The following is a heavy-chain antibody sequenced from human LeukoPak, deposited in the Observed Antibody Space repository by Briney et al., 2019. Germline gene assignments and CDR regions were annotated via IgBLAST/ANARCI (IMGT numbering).Heavy chain of an antibody. J-gene: IGHJ1*01. CDR3: ARDYYDTSGYSPFQH. V-gene: IGHV4-34*01. CDR1: GGSFSGYY. CDR2: INHSGST. D-gene: IGHD3-22*01. Sequence: SETLSLTCAVYGGSFSGYYWSWIRQPPGKGLEWIGEINHSGSTNYNPSLKSRVTISVDTSKNQFSLKLSSVTAADTAVYYCARDYYDTSGYSPFQHWGQGTLVTVSS.